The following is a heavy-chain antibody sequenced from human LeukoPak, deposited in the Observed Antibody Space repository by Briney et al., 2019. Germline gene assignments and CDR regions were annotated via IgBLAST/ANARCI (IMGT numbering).Heavy chain of an antibody. J-gene: IGHJ6*02. CDR3: ATKGSGYDDDYYYYGMDV. CDR1: GGTLSSYA. Sequence: ASVKVSCKASGGTLSSYAISWVRQAPGQGLEWMGRIIPILGLANYAQKFQGRVTITADKSTSTAYMELSSLRSEDTAVYYCATKGSGYDDDYYYYGMDVWGQGTTVTVSS. D-gene: IGHD5-12*01. V-gene: IGHV1-69*04. CDR2: IIPILGLA.